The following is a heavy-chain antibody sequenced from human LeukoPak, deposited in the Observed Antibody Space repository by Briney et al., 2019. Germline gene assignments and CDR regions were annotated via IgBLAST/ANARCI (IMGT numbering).Heavy chain of an antibody. CDR3: AKDEVAAAYPTLFDY. J-gene: IGHJ4*02. CDR2: ISGSGGST. V-gene: IGHV3-23*01. CDR1: GFTFSSYA. D-gene: IGHD6-25*01. Sequence: GGSLRLSCAASGFTFSSYATSWVRQAPGKGLEWVSAISGSGGSTYYADSVKGRFTISRNNSKNTLYLQMNSLRAEDTAVYYCAKDEVAAAYPTLFDYWGQGTLVTVSS.